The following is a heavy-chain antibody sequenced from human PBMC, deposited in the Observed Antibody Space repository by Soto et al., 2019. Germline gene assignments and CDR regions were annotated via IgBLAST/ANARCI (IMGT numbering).Heavy chain of an antibody. Sequence: EASVKVSCKASGYTFTSYGISWVRQAPGQGLEWMGWISAYNGNTNYAQKLQGRVTMTTDTSTSTAYMELRSLRSDDTAVYYCARGLFQPRHPPYYYMDVWGKGTTVTVSS. J-gene: IGHJ6*03. V-gene: IGHV1-18*01. CDR3: ARGLFQPRHPPYYYMDV. CDR1: GYTFTSYG. D-gene: IGHD3-10*02. CDR2: ISAYNGNT.